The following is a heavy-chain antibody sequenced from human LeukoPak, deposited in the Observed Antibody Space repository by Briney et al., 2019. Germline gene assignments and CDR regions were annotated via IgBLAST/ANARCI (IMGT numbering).Heavy chain of an antibody. CDR3: ARGARITMIVVVITKGNWFDP. CDR1: GYTFTSYY. V-gene: IGHV1-46*01. D-gene: IGHD3-22*01. Sequence: ASVKVSCKASGYTFTSYYMHWVRQAPGQGLEWMGIINPSGGSTSYARKFQGRVTMTRDTSTSTVYMELSSLRSEDTAVYYCARGARITMIVVVITKGNWFDPWGQGTLVTVSS. CDR2: INPSGGST. J-gene: IGHJ5*02.